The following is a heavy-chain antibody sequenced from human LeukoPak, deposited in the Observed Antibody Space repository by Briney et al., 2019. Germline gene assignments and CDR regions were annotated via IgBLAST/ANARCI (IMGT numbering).Heavy chain of an antibody. D-gene: IGHD3-3*01. J-gene: IGHJ4*02. V-gene: IGHV4-39*01. CDR2: IYYSGST. CDR3: ASLSRQIYVFWSRFDY. Sequence: SETLSLTCTVSGGSISSSSYYWGWIRQPPGKGLEWIGSIYYSGSTYYNPSLKSRVTISVDTSKNQFSLKLSSVTAADTAVYSCASLSRQIYVFWSRFDYWGQGTLVTVSS. CDR1: GGSISSSSYY.